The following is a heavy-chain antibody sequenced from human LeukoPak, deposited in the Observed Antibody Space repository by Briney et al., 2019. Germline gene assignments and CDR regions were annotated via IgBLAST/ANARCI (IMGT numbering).Heavy chain of an antibody. V-gene: IGHV3-9*01. CDR3: AKVGAFYYDNSGSSDYFDY. Sequence: GGSLRLSCAASGLTLSSYAMHWVRQAPGKGLEWVAGISWNSDSIKYAASVKGRFTISRDNAKNSLYLQMNSLRPEDTALYFCAKVGAFYYDNSGSSDYFDYWGQGTLVTVSS. D-gene: IGHD3-22*01. CDR1: GLTLSSYA. J-gene: IGHJ4*01. CDR2: ISWNSDSI.